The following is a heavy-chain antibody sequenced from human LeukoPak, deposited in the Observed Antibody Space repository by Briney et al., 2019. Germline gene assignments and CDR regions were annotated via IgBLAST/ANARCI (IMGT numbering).Heavy chain of an antibody. D-gene: IGHD3-22*01. CDR3: ARDEGGYYYDSSGGLG. V-gene: IGHV3-30-3*01. CDR1: GFTFSSYA. Sequence: PGRSLRLSCAASGFTFSSYAMHWIRQAPGKGLEWVAVISYDGSNKYYAGSVKGRFTISRDNSKNTLYLQMNSLRAEDTAVYYCARDEGGYYYDSSGGLGWGQGTMVTVSS. CDR2: ISYDGSNK. J-gene: IGHJ3*01.